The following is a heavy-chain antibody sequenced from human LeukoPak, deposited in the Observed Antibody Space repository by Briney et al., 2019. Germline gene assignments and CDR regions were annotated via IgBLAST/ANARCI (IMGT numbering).Heavy chain of an antibody. CDR3: ARSAHYDILTGVDY. CDR1: GFTFSSYG. D-gene: IGHD3-9*01. Sequence: PGRSLRLSCAASGFTFSSYGMHWARQAPGKGLEWVAVISYDGSNKYYADSVKGRFTISRDNSKNTLYLQMNSLRAEDTAVYYCARSAHYDILTGVDYWGQGTLVTVSS. V-gene: IGHV3-30*03. J-gene: IGHJ4*02. CDR2: ISYDGSNK.